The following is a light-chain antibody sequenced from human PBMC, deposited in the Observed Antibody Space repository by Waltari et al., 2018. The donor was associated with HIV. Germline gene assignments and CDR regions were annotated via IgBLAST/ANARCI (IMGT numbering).Light chain of an antibody. CDR2: YVS. Sequence: QSTLTPPASVSGSPGQSLTFSRAGTTYAFGPYSFLSWYQPRPGSVPNVILYYVSNRPAGGSHRCSGSRSGNTASLTIYGLQAEYEAIYYCSTHTANRTLGFGGGTKLTVL. CDR1: TYAFGPYSF. V-gene: IGLV2-14*03. J-gene: IGLJ3*02. CDR3: STHTANRTLG.